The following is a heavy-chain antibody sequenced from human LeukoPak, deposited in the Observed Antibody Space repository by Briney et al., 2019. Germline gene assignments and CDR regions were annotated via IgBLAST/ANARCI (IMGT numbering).Heavy chain of an antibody. Sequence: GGSLRLSCAASGFTFSNYAMSWVRQAPGKGLEWVSYISSSGSTIYYADSVKGRFTISRDNAKNSLYLQMNSLRAEDTAVYYCARLRYGAYFDYWGQGTLVTVSS. J-gene: IGHJ4*02. CDR3: ARLRYGAYFDY. CDR1: GFTFSNYA. CDR2: ISSSGSTI. V-gene: IGHV3-11*01. D-gene: IGHD5-18*01.